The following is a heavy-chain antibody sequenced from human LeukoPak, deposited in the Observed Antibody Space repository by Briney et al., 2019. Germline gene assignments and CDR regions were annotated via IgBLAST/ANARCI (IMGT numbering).Heavy chain of an antibody. D-gene: IGHD2-21*01. Sequence: GGSLRLSCAASGFTFDDYAMHWVRQAPGKGLEWVSGISWNSGSIGYADSVKGRFTISRDNAKNSLYLQMNSLRAEDTALYYCAKHSGDPTVRGLDYWGQGTLVTVSS. J-gene: IGHJ4*02. CDR2: ISWNSGSI. CDR1: GFTFDDYA. V-gene: IGHV3-9*01. CDR3: AKHSGDPTVRGLDY.